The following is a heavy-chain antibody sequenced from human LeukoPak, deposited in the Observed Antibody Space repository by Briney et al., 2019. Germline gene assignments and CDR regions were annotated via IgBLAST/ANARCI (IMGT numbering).Heavy chain of an antibody. CDR3: AGRTSYSSGSATFDI. V-gene: IGHV4-59*10. CDR2: IYTSGST. D-gene: IGHD6-25*01. CDR1: GGSFSSYY. J-gene: IGHJ3*02. Sequence: SETLSLTCAVYGGSFSSYYWSWIRQPAGKGLEWIWRIYTSGSTNYNPSLKSRGTMSVDTSKNQFSLKLSSVTAADTAVYYCAGRTSYSSGSATFDIWGQGTMVTVSS.